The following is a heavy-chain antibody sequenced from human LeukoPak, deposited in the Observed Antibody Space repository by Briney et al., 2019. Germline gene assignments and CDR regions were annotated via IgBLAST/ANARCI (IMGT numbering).Heavy chain of an antibody. Sequence: PSQTLSLTCTVSGGSISSGSYYWSWIRQPAGKGLEWIGRIYSSGSTNYNPSLKSRVTISVDTSKNQFSLKLSSVTAADTAVYYCARSYFDYWGQGTLVTLSS. CDR1: GGSISSGSYY. CDR2: IYSSGST. CDR3: ARSYFDY. V-gene: IGHV4-61*02. J-gene: IGHJ4*02.